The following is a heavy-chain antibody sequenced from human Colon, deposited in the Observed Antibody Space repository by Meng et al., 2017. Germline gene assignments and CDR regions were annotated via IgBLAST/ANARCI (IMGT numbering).Heavy chain of an antibody. J-gene: IGHJ4*02. V-gene: IGHV3-7*01. Sequence: GESLKISCAASGFTFSTCWMSWVRQAPRKGLEWVATINQDGSDKLYVDSVKGRFTISRDNPESSLYLQMNSLRAEDTAIYYCASGLQWLAGNIDYWGQGTLVTVSS. D-gene: IGHD6-19*01. CDR3: ASGLQWLAGNIDY. CDR1: GFTFSTCW. CDR2: INQDGSDK.